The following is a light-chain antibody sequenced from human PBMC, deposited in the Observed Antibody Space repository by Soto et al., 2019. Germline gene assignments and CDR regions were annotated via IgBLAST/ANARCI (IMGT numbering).Light chain of an antibody. J-gene: IGKJ2*01. CDR3: LQINSYPYT. V-gene: IGKV1-9*01. Sequence: IQLTQSPSSLPASVGDRITITCRASQGITTYLAWYQQKPGKAPKLLIYAASALQSGVPSRFSGSGSGTDFTLTISSLQPEDFATYYFLQINSYPYTFGQGTKLEIK. CDR2: AAS. CDR1: QGITTY.